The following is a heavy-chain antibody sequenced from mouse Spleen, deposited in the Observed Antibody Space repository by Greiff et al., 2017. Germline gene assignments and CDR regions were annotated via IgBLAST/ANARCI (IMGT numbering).Heavy chain of an antibody. CDR1: GYTFTDYY. J-gene: IGHJ2*01. Sequence: EVQLQQSGPELVKPGASVKISCKASGYTFTDYYMNWVKQSHGKSLEWIGDINPNNGGTSYNQKFKGKATLTVDKSSSTAYMELRSLTSEDSAVYYCARIYGPYFDYWGQGTTLTVSS. CDR2: INPNNGGT. D-gene: IGHD1-1*01. CDR3: ARIYGPYFDY. V-gene: IGHV1-26*01.